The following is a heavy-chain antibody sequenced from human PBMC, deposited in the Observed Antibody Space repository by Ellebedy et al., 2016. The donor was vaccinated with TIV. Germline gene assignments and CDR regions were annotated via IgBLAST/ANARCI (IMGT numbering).Heavy chain of an antibody. V-gene: IGHV3-23*01. D-gene: IGHD1-20*01. CDR2: ISGTGGTT. CDR1: GFTLNSYA. Sequence: GESLKISXAASGFTLNSYAMHWVRQSPGKGLEWVSFISGTGGTTYYADSVKGRFTISRDNSKNTLFLQMDSLRAEDTALYFCARDGYNWIPFDYWGQGTFVSVSS. J-gene: IGHJ4*02. CDR3: ARDGYNWIPFDY.